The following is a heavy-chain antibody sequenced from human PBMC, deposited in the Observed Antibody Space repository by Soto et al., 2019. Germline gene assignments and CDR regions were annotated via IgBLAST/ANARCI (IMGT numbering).Heavy chain of an antibody. CDR2: IFPNGNT. CDR3: ARGRYCLTGRCFPNWFDS. CDR1: RGYVNTFH. V-gene: IGHV4-4*07. J-gene: IGHJ5*01. Sequence: SETLSLTCTVSRGYVNTFHWSWVRQPAGKGLEWIGRIFPNGNTDYSPSLKSRVTLSVDTSKSQISLNLTSVTAADMAVYYCARGRYCLTGRCFPNWFDSWGQGTLVTVSS. D-gene: IGHD2-15*01.